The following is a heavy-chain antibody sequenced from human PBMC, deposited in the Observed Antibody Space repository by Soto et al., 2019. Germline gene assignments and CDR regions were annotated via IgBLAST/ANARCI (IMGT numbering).Heavy chain of an antibody. CDR3: ARGGLGKEGYFDY. D-gene: IGHD7-27*01. Sequence: SETLSLTCTVSGGSVSSGSYYWSWIRQPPGKGLEWIGYIYYSGSTNYNPSLKSRVTISVDTSKNQLSLKLSSVTAADTAVYYCARGGLGKEGYFDYWGQGTLVTVSS. CDR1: GGSVSSGSYY. V-gene: IGHV4-61*01. CDR2: IYYSGST. J-gene: IGHJ4*02.